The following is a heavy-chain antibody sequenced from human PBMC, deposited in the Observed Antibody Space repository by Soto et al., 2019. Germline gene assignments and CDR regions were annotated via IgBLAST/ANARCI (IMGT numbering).Heavy chain of an antibody. V-gene: IGHV1-2*04. D-gene: IGHD3-16*01. CDR2: INPNSGGT. Sequence: ASVKVSCKASGYTFTGYYMHWVRQAPGQGLEWMGWINPNSGGTNYAQKFQGWVTMTRDTSISTAYMELSRLRSDDTAVYYCARGGGNSSPNYYYCYYMDVWGKGTTVTVSS. J-gene: IGHJ6*03. CDR1: GYTFTGYY. CDR3: ARGGGNSSPNYYYCYYMDV.